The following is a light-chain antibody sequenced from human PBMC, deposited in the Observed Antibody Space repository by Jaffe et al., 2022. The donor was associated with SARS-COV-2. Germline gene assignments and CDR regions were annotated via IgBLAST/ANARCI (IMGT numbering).Light chain of an antibody. J-gene: IGLJ2*01. CDR3: QAWDSSIAV. CDR2: QDN. CDR1: KLGDKF. V-gene: IGLV3-1*01. Sequence: SYELTQPPSVSVSPGQTASITCSGDKLGDKFASWYQQKPGQSPVLVIYQDNRRPSGIPERFSGSKSGNTATLTISGTPAMDEADYYCQAWDSSIAVFGGGTKLTVL.